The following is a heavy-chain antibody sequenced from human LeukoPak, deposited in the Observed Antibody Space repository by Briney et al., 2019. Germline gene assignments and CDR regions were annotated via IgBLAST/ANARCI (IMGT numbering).Heavy chain of an antibody. CDR3: AKTAAGLIDY. CDR1: GFTFSTYG. J-gene: IGHJ4*02. Sequence: GGSLRLSCAASGFTFSTYGMNWVRQAPGRGLEWVSYISTSSSAIDYADSVKGRFTISRDNSKNTLYLQMNSLRAEDTAVYYCAKTAAGLIDYWGQGTLVTVSS. CDR2: ISTSSSAI. D-gene: IGHD6-13*01. V-gene: IGHV3-48*01.